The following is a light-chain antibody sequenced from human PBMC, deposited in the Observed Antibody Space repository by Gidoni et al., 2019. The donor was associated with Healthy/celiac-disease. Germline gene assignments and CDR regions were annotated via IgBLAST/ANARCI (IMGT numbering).Light chain of an antibody. V-gene: IGKV3D-15*01. J-gene: IGKJ5*01. Sequence: EIVMTQSPATLAVSPGERATLSCSASQSFSSNLAWYQQKPGQAPRLLIYGAPTRATGVPARFSGSGSGTEFSLTISSLQSEDFAVYYCQQYNNWPPITFGQGTRLEIK. CDR2: GAP. CDR3: QQYNNWPPIT. CDR1: QSFSSN.